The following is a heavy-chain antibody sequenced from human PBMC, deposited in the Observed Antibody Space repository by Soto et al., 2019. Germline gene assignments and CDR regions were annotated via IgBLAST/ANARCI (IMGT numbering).Heavy chain of an antibody. CDR2: FDPEDGET. Sequence: ASVKVSCKVSGYTLTELSIHWVRQAPGKGLEWMGGFDPEDGETIYAQKFQGRVTMTEDTSTSTAYMELRSLRSDDTAVYYCARDSFRQGPPRFDYWGRGTLVTVS. J-gene: IGHJ4*02. V-gene: IGHV1-24*01. CDR3: ARDSFRQGPPRFDY. CDR1: GYTLTELS.